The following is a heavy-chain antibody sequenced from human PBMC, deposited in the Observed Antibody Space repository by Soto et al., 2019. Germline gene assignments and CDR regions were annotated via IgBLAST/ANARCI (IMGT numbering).Heavy chain of an antibody. CDR1: GLTVSGKYY. Sequence: DVQLVESGGGLIQPGGSLRLSCAAFGLTVSGKYYMAWVRQAPGKGLEWLSGLYDLDGTYYADSVKGRFITSGDSSKNIVYLQMNDLRPDDTAVYYCATWHEREHAYDVWGQGTTVTVSS. D-gene: IGHD1-1*01. CDR3: ATWHEREHAYDV. J-gene: IGHJ3*01. V-gene: IGHV3-53*01. CDR2: LYDLDGT.